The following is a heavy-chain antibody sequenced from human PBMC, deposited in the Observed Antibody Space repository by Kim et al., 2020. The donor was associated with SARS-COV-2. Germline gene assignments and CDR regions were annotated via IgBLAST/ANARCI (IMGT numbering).Heavy chain of an antibody. D-gene: IGHD3-10*01. V-gene: IGHV3-49*02. CDR3: TSPRVPTGFVDY. J-gene: IGHJ4*02. Sequence: EYAASVKGRFTISRDDSKSIAYLQMNSLKTEDTAVYYCTSPRVPTGFVDYWGQGTLVTVSS.